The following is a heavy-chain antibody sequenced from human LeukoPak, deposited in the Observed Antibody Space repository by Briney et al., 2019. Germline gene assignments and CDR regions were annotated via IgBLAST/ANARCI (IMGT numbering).Heavy chain of an antibody. D-gene: IGHD2-15*01. CDR3: ARANHKYCSGGSCYDFDY. V-gene: IGHV3-30-3*01. CDR1: GFTFSSYA. Sequence: GGSLRLSCAASGFTFSSYAMHWVRQAPGKGLEWVAVISYDGGNKYYADSVKGRFTISRDNSKNTLYLQMNSLRAEDTAVYYCARANHKYCSGGSCYDFDYWGQGTLVTVSS. J-gene: IGHJ4*02. CDR2: ISYDGGNK.